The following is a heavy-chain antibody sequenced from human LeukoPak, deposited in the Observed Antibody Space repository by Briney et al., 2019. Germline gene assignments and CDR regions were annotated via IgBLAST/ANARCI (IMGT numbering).Heavy chain of an antibody. CDR1: GGSISSYY. CDR3: GRETDFGVVTN. CDR2: IYYSGST. Sequence: SETLSLTCTVSGGSISSYYWSWIRQPPGKGLEWIGYIYYSGSTNYNPSLKSRVTISVDTSKNQFSLQLNSMTPEDTAVYYCGRETDFGVVTNWGQGTLVTVSS. D-gene: IGHD3-3*01. V-gene: IGHV4-59*12. J-gene: IGHJ4*02.